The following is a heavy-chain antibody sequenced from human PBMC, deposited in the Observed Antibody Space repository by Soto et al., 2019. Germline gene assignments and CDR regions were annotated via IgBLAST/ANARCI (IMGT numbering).Heavy chain of an antibody. Sequence: ASVKVSCKASGGTFSSYAISWVRQAPGQGLEWMGGIIPIFGTANYAQKFQGRVTITADESTSTAYMELSSLRSEDTAVYYCARGNGLRYFDWLLDYWGQGTLVTVSS. CDR1: GGTFSSYA. D-gene: IGHD3-9*01. CDR3: ARGNGLRYFDWLLDY. J-gene: IGHJ4*02. V-gene: IGHV1-69*13. CDR2: IIPIFGTA.